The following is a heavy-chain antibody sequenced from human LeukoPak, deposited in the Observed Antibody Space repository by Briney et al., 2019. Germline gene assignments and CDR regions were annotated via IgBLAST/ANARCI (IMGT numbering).Heavy chain of an antibody. CDR1: GFTVSSNY. CDR2: ISYDGSNK. CDR3: AKDLRAAEGTLDY. J-gene: IGHJ4*02. Sequence: GGSLRLSCAASGFTVSSNYMSWVRQAPGKGLEWVAVISYDGSNKYYADSVKGRFTISRDNSKNTLYLQMNSLRAEDTAVYYCAKDLRAAEGTLDYWGQGTLVTVSS. D-gene: IGHD6-13*01. V-gene: IGHV3-30*18.